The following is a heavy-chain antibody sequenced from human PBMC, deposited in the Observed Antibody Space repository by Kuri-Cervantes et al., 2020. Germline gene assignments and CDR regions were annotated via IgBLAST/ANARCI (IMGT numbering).Heavy chain of an antibody. CDR3: ARRTAMVNGFDY. J-gene: IGHJ4*02. Sequence: GESLKISCAASGFTFSSYWMHWVRQAPGKGLVWVSRINSDGSGTSYADSVKGRFTISRDNAKNTLYLQMNSLRAEDTAVYYCARRTAMVNGFDYWGQGTLVTVSS. V-gene: IGHV3-74*01. D-gene: IGHD5-18*01. CDR1: GFTFSSYW. CDR2: INSDGSGT.